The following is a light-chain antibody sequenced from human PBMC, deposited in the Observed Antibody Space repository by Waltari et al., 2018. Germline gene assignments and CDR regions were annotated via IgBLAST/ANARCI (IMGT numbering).Light chain of an antibody. CDR1: QNISSF. CDR2: NSS. Sequence: DIRMTQSPPYLSASVGDRVTITCRASQNISSFLNWYKLKQGEAPKVLIYNSSTLQSGVPARVSGSVFGMDFTLSISSLQPQDCVSYYCQQSISLPYSFGQGT. V-gene: IGKV1-39*01. J-gene: IGKJ2*01. CDR3: QQSISLPYS.